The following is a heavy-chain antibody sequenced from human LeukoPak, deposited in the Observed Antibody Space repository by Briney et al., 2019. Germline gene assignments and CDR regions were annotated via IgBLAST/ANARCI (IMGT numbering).Heavy chain of an antibody. V-gene: IGHV3-48*03. J-gene: IGHJ3*02. CDR1: GFTFSSYE. Sequence: PGGSLRLSCAASGFTFSSYEMNWVRQAPGKGLEWVSYISSSGSTIYYADSVKGRFTISRDNAKNSLYLQMNSLRAEDTAVYYCARDSVVVRGVIILAFDIWGQGTMVTVSS. CDR3: ARDSVVVRGVIILAFDI. D-gene: IGHD3-10*01. CDR2: ISSSGSTI.